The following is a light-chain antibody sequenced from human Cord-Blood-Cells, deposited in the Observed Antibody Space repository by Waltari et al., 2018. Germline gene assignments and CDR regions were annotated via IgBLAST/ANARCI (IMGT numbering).Light chain of an antibody. V-gene: IGKV1-39*01. J-gene: IGKJ2*01. CDR1: QSISSY. CDR2: AAS. Sequence: DIQMTQSPSSLSASVGDRVTITCRASQSISSYLNWYQQKPGKAPKLLIYAASSLQSGVPSRFSGSGSGTDLTLTISSLQPEDFATYYCQQSYSTLPTFGQGTKLEIK. CDR3: QQSYSTLPT.